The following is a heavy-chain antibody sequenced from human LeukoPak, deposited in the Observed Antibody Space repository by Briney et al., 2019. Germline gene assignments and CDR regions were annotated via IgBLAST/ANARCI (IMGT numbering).Heavy chain of an antibody. CDR2: INPNSGGT. CDR3: ARETGIGIAEAGTEFDY. J-gene: IGHJ4*02. CDR1: GYTFTGYY. V-gene: IGHV1-2*06. D-gene: IGHD6-19*01. Sequence: ASVKVSCKASGYTFTGYYMHWVRQAPGQGLEWMGRINPNSGGTNYAQKFQGRVTMTRDTSISTAYMELSRLGSDDTAVYYCARETGIGIAEAGTEFDYWGQGTLVTVSS.